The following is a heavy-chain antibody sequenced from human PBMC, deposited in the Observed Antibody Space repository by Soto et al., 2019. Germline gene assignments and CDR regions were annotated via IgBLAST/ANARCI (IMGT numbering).Heavy chain of an antibody. CDR1: GFTFGTYS. D-gene: IGHD1-1*01. Sequence: GESLKISCAASGFTFGTYSITWLRQAPGKGLEWVSTISGSGGSTYYIDSVQGRFTISRDNSKNTLYLQMNSLRGEDTAVYYCAKDWTSIWGQGTMVTVSS. V-gene: IGHV3-23*01. CDR2: ISGSGGST. J-gene: IGHJ3*02. CDR3: AKDWTSI.